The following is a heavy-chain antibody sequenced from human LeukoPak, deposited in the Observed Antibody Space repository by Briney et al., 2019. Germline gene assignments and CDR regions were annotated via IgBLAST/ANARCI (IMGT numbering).Heavy chain of an antibody. V-gene: IGHV3-11*01. CDR1: GFTCSDYY. J-gene: IGHJ3*02. CDR3: AADRAVAVDAFDI. CDR2: ISSSGATT. Sequence: GGSLRLSCAASGFTCSDYYMSWNRPAPGKGGRGVLYISSSGATTYYADSVKGRFAISRDNTKNSLYLQMNSLRAEDTAVYYCAADRAVAVDAFDIWGQGTMVTVSS. D-gene: IGHD6-19*01.